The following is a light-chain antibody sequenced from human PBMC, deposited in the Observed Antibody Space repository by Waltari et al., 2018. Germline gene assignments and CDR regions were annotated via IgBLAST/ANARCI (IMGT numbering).Light chain of an antibody. CDR1: ALSRQY. J-gene: IGLJ3*02. V-gene: IGLV3-25*03. Sequence: SHELTQPPSVSVSPGQTARITCSGDALSRQYAYWYQQKAGQAPVAVICKHSEGPSGIPKRYSGSTSGTTVTLTISGVQAEDEADYYCQTTDSSGAWAFGGGTKLTVL. CDR2: KHS. CDR3: QTTDSSGAWA.